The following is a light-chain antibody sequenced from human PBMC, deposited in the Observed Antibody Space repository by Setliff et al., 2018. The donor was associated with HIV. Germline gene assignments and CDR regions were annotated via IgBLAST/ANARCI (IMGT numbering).Light chain of an antibody. J-gene: IGLJ1*01. CDR3: SSYTFSSTPYV. CDR1: SSDVGGSNY. Sequence: ALTQPASVSGSPGQSITISCTGTSSDVGGSNYVSWYQQHPGKAPKLMIYEVSNRPSWVSNRFSGSKSGNTASLTISGLQAEDEADYYCSSYTFSSTPYVFGTGTKV. V-gene: IGLV2-14*01. CDR2: EVS.